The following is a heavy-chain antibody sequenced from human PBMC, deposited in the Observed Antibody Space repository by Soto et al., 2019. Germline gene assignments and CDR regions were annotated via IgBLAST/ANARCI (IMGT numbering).Heavy chain of an antibody. J-gene: IGHJ4*02. CDR1: GGTFSSYA. CDR3: ARDLDLTYCSSTSCYGY. D-gene: IGHD2-2*01. V-gene: IGHV1-69*13. Sequence: GASVKVSCKASGGTFSSYAISWVRQAPGQGLEWMGGIIPIFGTANYAQKFQGRVTITADESTSTAYMELSSLRSEDTAVYYCARDLDLTYCSSTSCYGYWGQGTLVTVSS. CDR2: IIPIFGTA.